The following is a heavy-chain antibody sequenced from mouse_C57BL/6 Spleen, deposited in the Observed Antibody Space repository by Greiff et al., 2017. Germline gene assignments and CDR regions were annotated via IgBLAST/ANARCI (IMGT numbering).Heavy chain of an antibody. D-gene: IGHD3-2*02. CDR2: IDPETGGT. Sequence: QVQLQQSGAELVRPGASVTLSCKASGYTFTDYEMHWVKQTPVHGLEWIGAIDPETGGTAYNQKFKGKAILTADKSSSTAYMELRSLTSEDSAVYYCTREGSSGRFAYWGQGTLVTVSA. V-gene: IGHV1-15*01. J-gene: IGHJ3*01. CDR3: TREGSSGRFAY. CDR1: GYTFTDYE.